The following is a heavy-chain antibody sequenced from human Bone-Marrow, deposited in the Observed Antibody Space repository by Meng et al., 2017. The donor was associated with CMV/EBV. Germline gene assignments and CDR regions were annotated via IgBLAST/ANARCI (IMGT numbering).Heavy chain of an antibody. D-gene: IGHD3-3*01. CDR2: ISWNSGSI. CDR3: AKDGNDFWSGYSYYFAD. CDR1: GFTFDDYA. V-gene: IGHV3-9*01. Sequence: GGSLRLSCAASGFTFDDYAMHWVRQAPGKGLEWVSGISWNSGSIGYADSVKGRFTISRDNAKNSLYLQMNSLRAEDTALYYCAKDGNDFWSGYSYYFADWGPGKLVNVSS. J-gene: IGHJ4*02.